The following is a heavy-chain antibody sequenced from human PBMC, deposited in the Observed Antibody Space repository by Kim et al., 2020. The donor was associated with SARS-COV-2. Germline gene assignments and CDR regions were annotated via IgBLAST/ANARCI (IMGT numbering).Heavy chain of an antibody. V-gene: IGHV3-30*18. CDR1: GFSFGTYA. CDR2: ISFNGRDK. J-gene: IGHJ5*02. CDR3: AKEIGGGYYLGLYS. D-gene: IGHD1-26*01. Sequence: GGSLRLSCTASGFSFGTYAMNWVRQAPGKGLEWVASISFNGRDKKSAYSATVRFSFTRSSDKNKRIVQMQSNRLKTAATAVCAKEIGGGYYLGLYSWGRG.